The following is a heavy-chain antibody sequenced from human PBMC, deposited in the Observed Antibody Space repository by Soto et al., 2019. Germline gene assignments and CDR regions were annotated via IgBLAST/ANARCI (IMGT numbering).Heavy chain of an antibody. Sequence: GGSLRLSCAASGFTFSSDWMHWVRQAPGKGLVWVSRINTDGSFTSYADSVKGRFTISRDNAKNTLYLQMNSLRAEDAAVYYFAREGYTAMLNWGQGTLVTVSS. CDR1: GFTFSSDW. D-gene: IGHD5-18*01. J-gene: IGHJ4*02. V-gene: IGHV3-74*01. CDR2: INTDGSFT. CDR3: AREGYTAMLN.